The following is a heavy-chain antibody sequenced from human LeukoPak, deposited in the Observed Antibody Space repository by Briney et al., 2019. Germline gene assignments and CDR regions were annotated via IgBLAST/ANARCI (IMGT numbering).Heavy chain of an antibody. CDR1: GAALSSGTYY. Sequence: PSQTLSLTCTVSGAALSSGTYYWGWIRQPAGTGLEWIGRIFTSGNTDYNPSLKSRVFISIETSKNRFSLTLNSVTAADTAVYYCATLRGDYYDSRAFDLWGQGTMVTVSS. CDR3: ATLRGDYYDSRAFDL. J-gene: IGHJ3*01. D-gene: IGHD3-22*01. V-gene: IGHV4-61*02. CDR2: IFTSGNT.